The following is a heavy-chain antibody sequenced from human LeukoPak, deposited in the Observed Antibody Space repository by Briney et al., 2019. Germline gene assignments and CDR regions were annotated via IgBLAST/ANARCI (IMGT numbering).Heavy chain of an antibody. CDR1: GGSFSGYY. CDR3: ARGYCSGGSYSFDS. V-gene: IGHV4-34*01. CDR2: INHSGST. D-gene: IGHD2-15*01. Sequence: SETLSLTCAVYGGSFSGYYWSWIRQPPGKGLEWIGEINHSGSTNYNPSLKSRVTISVDTSKNQFSLKLSSVTAADTAVYYCARGYCSGGSYSFDSWGQGTLVTVSS. J-gene: IGHJ4*02.